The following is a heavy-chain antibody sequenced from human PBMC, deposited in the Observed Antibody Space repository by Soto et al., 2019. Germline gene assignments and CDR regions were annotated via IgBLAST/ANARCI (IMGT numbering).Heavy chain of an antibody. J-gene: IGHJ4*02. Sequence: QVQLVQSGGEVKRPGASVKVSCKASGYMFSNYAISWVRQTPGQGLEWMGWINVYNGNTNYAQKFQXXVTMATATSTNTAYLDLRSLRSDDTAVYFCARDLSSGWFDYWGQGTLVIVSS. CDR3: ARDLSSGWFDY. V-gene: IGHV1-18*01. CDR1: GYMFSNYA. D-gene: IGHD6-19*01. CDR2: INVYNGNT.